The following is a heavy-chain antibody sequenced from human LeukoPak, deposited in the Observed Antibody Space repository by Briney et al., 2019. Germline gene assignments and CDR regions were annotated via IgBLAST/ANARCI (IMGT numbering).Heavy chain of an antibody. V-gene: IGHV3-74*01. J-gene: IGHJ4*02. CDR3: TREEGSTDH. Sequence: GGSLRLSCAASGFTLSNHWMHWVRQAPGKGLVWVSHINGDGSETNYADSVRGRFTISRDNAKNTLYLQMNSLRVDDTAVYYCTREEGSTDHWGQGTLVTVSS. D-gene: IGHD5/OR15-5a*01. CDR2: INGDGSET. CDR1: GFTLSNHW.